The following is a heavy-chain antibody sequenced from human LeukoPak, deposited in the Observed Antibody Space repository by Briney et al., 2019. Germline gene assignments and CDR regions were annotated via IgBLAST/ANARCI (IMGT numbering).Heavy chain of an antibody. Sequence: PGGSLRLSCAASGFTFSSNGMHWVRQAPGKGLEWVAFIRYDGSNKYYADSVKGRFTISRDNSKNTLYLQMNSLRAEDTAVYYCAKDGQPRYSSSWYGRYFDYWGQGTLVTVSS. D-gene: IGHD6-13*01. CDR1: GFTFSSNG. J-gene: IGHJ4*02. CDR3: AKDGQPRYSSSWYGRYFDY. V-gene: IGHV3-30*02. CDR2: IRYDGSNK.